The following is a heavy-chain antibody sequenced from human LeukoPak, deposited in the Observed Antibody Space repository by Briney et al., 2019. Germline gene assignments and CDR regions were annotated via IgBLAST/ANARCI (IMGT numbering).Heavy chain of an antibody. CDR2: IYTSGST. J-gene: IGHJ6*03. Sequence: SQTLSLTCTVSGGSISSGSYYWSWIRQPAGKGLEWIGRIYTSGSTNYNPSLKSRVTISVDTSKNQFSLKLSSVTAADTAVYYCARGDGDYVPYYYYYYMDVWGKGTTVTVSS. CDR3: ARGDGDYVPYYYYYYMDV. D-gene: IGHD4-17*01. CDR1: GGSISSGSYY. V-gene: IGHV4-61*02.